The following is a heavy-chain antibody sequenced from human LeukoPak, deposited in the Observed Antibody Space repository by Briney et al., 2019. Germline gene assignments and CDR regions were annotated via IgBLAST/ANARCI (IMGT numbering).Heavy chain of an antibody. CDR1: GGSVSSGTYY. V-gene: IGHV4-61*01. CDR3: ARGGGVLIWFGEFPTLSP. D-gene: IGHD3-10*01. Sequence: SETLSLTCTVSGGSVSSGTYYWSWIRQPPGKGLEWIGYDYHSGSTKYKSSLKSRISISVDTSKNQFSLKLRSVTAADTAVYYCARGGGVLIWFGEFPTLSPWGQGTLVTVSS. CDR2: DYHSGST. J-gene: IGHJ5*02.